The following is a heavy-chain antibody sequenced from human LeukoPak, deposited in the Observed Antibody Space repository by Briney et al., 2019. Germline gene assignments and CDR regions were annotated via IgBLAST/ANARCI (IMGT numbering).Heavy chain of an antibody. CDR1: GFTFSSYG. CDR2: ISYDGSNK. CDR3: AKDDNNYDSSGLLDY. J-gene: IGHJ4*02. Sequence: PGGSLRLSCAASGFTFSSYGMHWVRQAPGKGLEWVAVISYDGSNKYYADSVKGRFTISRDNSKNTLYLQMNSLRAEDTAVYYCAKDDNNYDSSGLLDYWGQGTLVTVSS. D-gene: IGHD3-22*01. V-gene: IGHV3-30*18.